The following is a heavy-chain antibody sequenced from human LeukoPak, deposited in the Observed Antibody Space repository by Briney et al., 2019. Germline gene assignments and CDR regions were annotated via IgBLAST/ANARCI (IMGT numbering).Heavy chain of an antibody. D-gene: IGHD3-3*01. CDR3: ASLRFLEWSFDS. J-gene: IGHJ4*02. V-gene: IGHV3-7*01. CDR1: GFTFSSYA. CDR2: IKQDGSEK. Sequence: PGGSLRLSCAASGFTFSSYAMHWVRQAPGKGLEWVANIKQDGSEKYYVDSVKGRFTISRDNAKNSLYLQVNSLRAEDTAVYYCASLRFLEWSFDSWGQGTLVTVSS.